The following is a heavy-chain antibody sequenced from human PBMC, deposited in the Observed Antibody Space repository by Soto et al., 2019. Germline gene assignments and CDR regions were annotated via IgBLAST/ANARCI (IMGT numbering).Heavy chain of an antibody. CDR2: FSGTGGYT. D-gene: IGHD4-17*01. Sequence: GGSLRLSCAASGFTLSSYAMIWFRHSPVKGLEWVSTFSGTGGYTYYADSVKGRFTISRDDSKNTLFLHMNSLRAADTAVYYCARGQRALITYGPFDPWGQGTLVTVSS. CDR3: ARGQRALITYGPFDP. V-gene: IGHV3-23*01. CDR1: GFTLSSYA. J-gene: IGHJ5*02.